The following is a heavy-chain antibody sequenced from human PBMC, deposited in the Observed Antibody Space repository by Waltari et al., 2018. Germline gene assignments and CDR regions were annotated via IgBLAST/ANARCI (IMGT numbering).Heavy chain of an antibody. CDR2: IIPSLGIA. CDR1: GGTFSSYA. V-gene: IGHV1-69*10. Sequence: QVQLGQSGAEVKKPGSSVKVSCKASGGTFSSYAISWVRQAPGQGLEWMGGIIPSLGIATYAQKVQGRRPITAYKSTSTAYMEVSSLRCEDTAVYYCARESGISGSGSYFLDYWGQGTLVTVSS. CDR3: ARESGISGSGSYFLDY. J-gene: IGHJ4*02. D-gene: IGHD3-10*01.